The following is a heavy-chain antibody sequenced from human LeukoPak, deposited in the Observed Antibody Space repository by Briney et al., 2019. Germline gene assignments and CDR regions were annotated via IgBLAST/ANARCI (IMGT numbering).Heavy chain of an antibody. CDR2: INPSGGST. V-gene: IGHV1-46*01. Sequence: ASVKVSCKASGYTFTSYYMHWVRQAPGQGLEWMGIINPSGGSTSYAQKFQGRVTMTRDTSTSTVYMGLSGLRSEDTAVYYCARVPLDYYGMDVWGKGTTVTVSS. CDR3: ARVPLDYYGMDV. CDR1: GYTFTSYY. J-gene: IGHJ6*04.